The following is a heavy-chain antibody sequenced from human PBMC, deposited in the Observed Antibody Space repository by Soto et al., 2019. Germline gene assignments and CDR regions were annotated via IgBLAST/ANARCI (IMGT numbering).Heavy chain of an antibody. J-gene: IGHJ4*02. D-gene: IGHD6-19*01. Sequence: EVQLLESGGGLVQPGGSLRLSCAASGFTFSSYAMSWVRQAPGKGLEWVSAISGSGGSTYYADSVKGRFTISRDNSTNTLYPQMNSLRAEDTAVYCWARRSSGWYFDYWGQGTLVTVSS. CDR3: ARRSSGWYFDY. CDR1: GFTFSSYA. V-gene: IGHV3-23*01. CDR2: ISGSGGST.